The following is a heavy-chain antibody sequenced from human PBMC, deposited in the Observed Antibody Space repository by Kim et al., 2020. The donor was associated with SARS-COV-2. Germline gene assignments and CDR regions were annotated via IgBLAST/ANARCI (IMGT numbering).Heavy chain of an antibody. CDR3: GRAPTGTVDF. CDR2: ISGSTTYS. Sequence: GGSLRLSCAASGFAFSEYYMTWIRQAPGKGLEWVSYISGSTTYSRYADSVKGRFTISRDNARNSLYLQMDSLTVDDTAAYYCGRAPTGTVDFWGQGTLVT. J-gene: IGHJ4*02. D-gene: IGHD1-1*01. V-gene: IGHV3-11*05. CDR1: GFAFSEYY.